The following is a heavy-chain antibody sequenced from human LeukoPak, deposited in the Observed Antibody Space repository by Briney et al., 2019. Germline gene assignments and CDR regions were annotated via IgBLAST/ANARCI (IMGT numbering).Heavy chain of an antibody. Sequence: SETLSLTCTVSGGSISSSSYYWGWIHQPPGKGLEWIGSIYYSGSTYYNPSLKSRVTISVDTSKNQFSLKLSSVTAADTAVYYCAGHDDILTGYYPYYFDYWGQGTLVTVSS. V-gene: IGHV4-39*01. CDR1: GGSISSSSYY. J-gene: IGHJ4*02. D-gene: IGHD3-9*01. CDR2: IYYSGST. CDR3: AGHDDILTGYYPYYFDY.